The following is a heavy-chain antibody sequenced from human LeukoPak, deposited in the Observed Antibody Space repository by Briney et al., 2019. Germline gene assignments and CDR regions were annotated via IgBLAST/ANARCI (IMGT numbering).Heavy chain of an antibody. V-gene: IGHV3-66*01. J-gene: IGHJ4*02. D-gene: IGHD3-10*01. Sequence: GGSLRLSCADSGFTVSSNYMSWVRQAPGKGLECVAVIYIGGTTYYADSVKGRFTLSRDNSKNTLYIQMNSLRAEDTAVYYCARDLETVRGVTSYWGQGTLVTVSS. CDR2: IYIGGTT. CDR3: ARDLETVRGVTSY. CDR1: GFTVSSNY.